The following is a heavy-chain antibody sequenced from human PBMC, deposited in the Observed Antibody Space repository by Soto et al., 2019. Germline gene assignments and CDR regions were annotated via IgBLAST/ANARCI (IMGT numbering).Heavy chain of an antibody. Sequence: SSETRSLTCTVSGGSISSGGYYWSWIRQHPGKGLGWIGYMYYSGSTYYNPSLKSRVTISVDTSKNQFSLKLSSVTAADTAVYYCARDNSGYGAVDYWGQGTLVTVSS. D-gene: IGHD5-12*01. V-gene: IGHV4-31*03. J-gene: IGHJ4*02. CDR1: GGSISSGGYY. CDR3: ARDNSGYGAVDY. CDR2: MYYSGST.